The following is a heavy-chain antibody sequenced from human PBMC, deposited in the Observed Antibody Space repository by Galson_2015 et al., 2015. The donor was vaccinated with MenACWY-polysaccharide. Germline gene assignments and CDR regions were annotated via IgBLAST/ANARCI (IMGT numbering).Heavy chain of an antibody. V-gene: IGHV3-23*01. CDR3: AKDEDMIVAVYYFDY. CDR2: ISGSGGST. J-gene: IGHJ4*02. CDR1: GFTFSSYA. Sequence: SLRLSCAASGFTFSSYAMSWVRQAPGKGLEWVSAISGSGGSTYYADSVKGRFTISRDNSKNTLYLQMNSLRAEDTAVYYCAKDEDMIVAVYYFDYWGQGPLVTVSS. D-gene: IGHD3-22*01.